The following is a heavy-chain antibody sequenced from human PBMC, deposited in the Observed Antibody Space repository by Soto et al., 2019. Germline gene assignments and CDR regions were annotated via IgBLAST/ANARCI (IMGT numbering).Heavy chain of an antibody. CDR3: AKDWTHLDY. V-gene: IGHV3-23*04. J-gene: IGHJ4*02. CDR1: GFIFGDYA. Sequence: EVQLVESGGNLVQPGGSLRLSCAASGFIFGDYAMSWVRQAPGKGLEWLSLVRGSNDNTSYADSVRGRFTISRDNSRNTLYLQMNSLRVDDTAIYYCAKDWTHLDYWRQGTLVTVSS. D-gene: IGHD3-3*01. CDR2: VRGSNDNT.